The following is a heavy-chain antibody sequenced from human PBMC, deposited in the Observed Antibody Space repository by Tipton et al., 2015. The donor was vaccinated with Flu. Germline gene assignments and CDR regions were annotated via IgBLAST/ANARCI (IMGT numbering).Heavy chain of an antibody. J-gene: IGHJ4*02. D-gene: IGHD3-22*01. V-gene: IGHV4-61*02. Sequence: LRLSCTVSGGSISSGSYYWSWIRQPAGKGLEWIGRIYTSGSTNYNPSLKSRVTISVDTSKTQFSLKLSSVTAAAAAVYYCARAGWLLPFDLWGQGTLVTVSS. CDR1: GGSISSGSYY. CDR3: ARAGWLLPFDL. CDR2: IYTSGST.